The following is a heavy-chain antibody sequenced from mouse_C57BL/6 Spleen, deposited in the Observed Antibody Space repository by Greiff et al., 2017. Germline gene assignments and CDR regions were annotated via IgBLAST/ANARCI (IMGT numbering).Heavy chain of an antibody. CDR3: ARRATIVTPYYAMDY. V-gene: IGHV1-50*01. D-gene: IGHD2-5*01. Sequence: QVQLQQPGAELVKPGASVKLSCKASGYTFTSYWMQWVKQRPGQGLEWLGEIDPSDSYPNYHQKFKGKATLTVDTSSSTAYMQLSSLTSEDSAFYYCARRATIVTPYYAMDYWGQGTSVTVSS. CDR2: IDPSDSYP. CDR1: GYTFTSYW. J-gene: IGHJ4*01.